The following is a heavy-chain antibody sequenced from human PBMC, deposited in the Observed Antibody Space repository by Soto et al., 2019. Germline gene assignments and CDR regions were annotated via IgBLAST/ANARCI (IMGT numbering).Heavy chain of an antibody. V-gene: IGHV1-69*13. Sequence: ASVKVSCKASGGTFSSYAISWVRQAPGQGLEWMGGIIPIFGTANYAQKFQGRVTITADESTSTAYMELSSLRSEDTAVYYCARVGGRRYYYYYGMDVWGQGTTVTVSS. D-gene: IGHD3-3*01. J-gene: IGHJ6*02. CDR1: GGTFSSYA. CDR2: IIPIFGTA. CDR3: ARVGGRRYYYYYGMDV.